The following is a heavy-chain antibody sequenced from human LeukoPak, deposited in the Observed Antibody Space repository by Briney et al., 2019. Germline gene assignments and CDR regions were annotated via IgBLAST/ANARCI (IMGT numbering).Heavy chain of an antibody. J-gene: IGHJ4*02. CDR2: ISSSSSYI. Sequence: PGGSLRFYCAASGFTFSSYSMNWLRQAPGKGLEWVSSISSSSSYIYYADSVKGRFTIARDNAKNSMYLQMNSLRAEDTAVYYCARQRPTTVTTVSFDYWGQGTLVTVSS. CDR3: ARQRPTTVTTVSFDY. CDR1: GFTFSSYS. V-gene: IGHV3-21*01. D-gene: IGHD4-17*01.